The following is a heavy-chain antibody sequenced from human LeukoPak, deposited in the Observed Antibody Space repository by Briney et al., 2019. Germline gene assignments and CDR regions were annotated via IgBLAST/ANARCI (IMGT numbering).Heavy chain of an antibody. CDR3: ALSSSWYYFDY. V-gene: IGHV1-46*03. D-gene: IGHD6-13*01. CDR1: GFTFTSYY. J-gene: IGHJ4*02. CDR2: INPTSGST. Sequence: SCAASGFTFTSYYIHWGRQAPGQRLEWMGIINPTSGSTSYAQKFQGRVTMTRDTSTSTVYMELSSLRSEDTAVYYCALSSSWYYFDYWGQGTLVTVSS.